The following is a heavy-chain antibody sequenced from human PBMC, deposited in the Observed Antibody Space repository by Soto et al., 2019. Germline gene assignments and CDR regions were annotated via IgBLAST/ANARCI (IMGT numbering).Heavy chain of an antibody. CDR3: AREAYDILTGYYSAFDI. Sequence: GTSVKVSCKEAEYAFTHYALHWVRQAPGQRLEWMGWINAGNGNTKYSQKFQGRVTITRDTSASTAYMERSSLRSEDMAVFYFAREAYDILTGYYSAFDIWGQGTMVTVSS. CDR2: INAGNGNT. V-gene: IGHV1-3*01. J-gene: IGHJ3*02. CDR1: EYAFTHYA. D-gene: IGHD3-9*01.